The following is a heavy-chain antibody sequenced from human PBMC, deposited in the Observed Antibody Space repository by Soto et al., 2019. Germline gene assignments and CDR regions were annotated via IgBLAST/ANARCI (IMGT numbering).Heavy chain of an antibody. CDR2: VNPNNGDT. V-gene: IGHV1-8*01. CDR1: GYTFSNYD. Sequence: QVQLVQSGAELKKPGASVKVSCKASGYTFSNYDMNWVRQATGQGPEWIGWVNPNNGDTGYAQKFQGRVTLTPDISTTAAYMERTSLRSEDTAIYYCAKVSRKGSAIDFDYWGQGTLITVSS. CDR3: AKVSRKGSAIDFDY. J-gene: IGHJ4*02. D-gene: IGHD3-10*01.